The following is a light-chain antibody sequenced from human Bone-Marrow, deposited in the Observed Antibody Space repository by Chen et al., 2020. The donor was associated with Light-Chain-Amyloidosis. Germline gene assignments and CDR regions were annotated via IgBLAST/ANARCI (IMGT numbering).Light chain of an antibody. V-gene: IGLV3-25*03. CDR3: QSADSSGTYEVI. CDR2: RDT. CDR1: DLPTKY. Sequence: SSELTQPPSVSVSPGQTARIPCSGDDLPTKYAYWYQQKPGQAPVLVIHRDTERPSGISERFSGYSSGTTATLTISGVQAEDEADYHCQSADSSGTYEVIFGGGTKLTVL. J-gene: IGLJ2*01.